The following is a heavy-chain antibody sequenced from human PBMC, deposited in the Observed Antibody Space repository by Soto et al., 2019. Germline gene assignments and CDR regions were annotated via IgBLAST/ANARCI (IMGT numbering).Heavy chain of an antibody. Sequence: SETLSLTCTVSGDSISSYSWSWIRQPPGKGLEWIGYIYHSGSTYYNPSLKSRVTISVDRSKNQFSLKLSSVTAADTAVYYCARAGGLGAVAVDYWGQGTLVTVSS. CDR1: GDSISSYS. V-gene: IGHV4-30-2*01. D-gene: IGHD6-19*01. CDR3: ARAGGLGAVAVDY. J-gene: IGHJ4*02. CDR2: IYHSGST.